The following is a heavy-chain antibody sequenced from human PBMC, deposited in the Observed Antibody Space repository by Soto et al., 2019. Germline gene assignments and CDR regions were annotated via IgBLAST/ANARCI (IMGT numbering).Heavy chain of an antibody. Sequence: PGGSLRLSCAASGFTFSSYAMHWVRQAPGKGLEWVAVISYDGSNKYYADSVKGRFTISRDNSKNTLYLQMNSLRAEDTAVYYCARDLVLTKDQVRGIAVAGVFDYWGQGTLVTVSS. CDR1: GFTFSSYA. CDR2: ISYDGSNK. V-gene: IGHV3-30-3*01. CDR3: ARDLVLTKDQVRGIAVAGVFDY. J-gene: IGHJ4*02. D-gene: IGHD6-19*01.